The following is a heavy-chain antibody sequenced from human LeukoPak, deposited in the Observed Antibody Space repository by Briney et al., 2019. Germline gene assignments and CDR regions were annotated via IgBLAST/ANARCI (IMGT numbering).Heavy chain of an antibody. J-gene: IGHJ4*02. V-gene: IGHV4-59*01. D-gene: IGHD6-13*01. Sequence: SETLSLTCTVSGGSISSYYWSWIRQPPGKGLEWIGYVYYSGSTNYNPSLKSRVTISVDTSKNQFSLKLSSVTAADTAVYYCARGPLYSFPGAYFDYWGPGTLVTVSS. CDR1: GGSISSYY. CDR3: ARGPLYSFPGAYFDY. CDR2: VYYSGST.